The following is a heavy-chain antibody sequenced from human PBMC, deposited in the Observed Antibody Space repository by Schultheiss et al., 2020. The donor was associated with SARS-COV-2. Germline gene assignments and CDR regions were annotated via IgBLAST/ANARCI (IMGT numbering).Heavy chain of an antibody. Sequence: GGSLRLSCAASGFTFSSYAMSWVRQAPGKGLEWVSAISGSGSTIYYADSVKGRFTISRDNSKNTLYLQMNSLRAEDTAVYYCARGRIMITFGGVTPLGYWGQGTLVTVSS. D-gene: IGHD3-16*01. CDR1: GFTFSSYA. J-gene: IGHJ4*02. CDR2: ISGSGSTI. CDR3: ARGRIMITFGGVTPLGY. V-gene: IGHV3-23*01.